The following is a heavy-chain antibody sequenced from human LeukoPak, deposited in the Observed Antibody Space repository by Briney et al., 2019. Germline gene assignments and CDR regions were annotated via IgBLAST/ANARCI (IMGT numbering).Heavy chain of an antibody. J-gene: IGHJ2*01. CDR3: ARDADASAFYWYFDL. D-gene: IGHD2-8*01. Sequence: GGSLRLSCTASGFTLSYYGMHWVRQAPGKGLELVALMWSDGSKTSYADSVKGRFTTSRDISRNTLYLQMNSLRAEDTALYYCARDADASAFYWYFDLWGRGTLVTVSA. CDR1: GFTLSYYG. V-gene: IGHV3-33*01. CDR2: MWSDGSKT.